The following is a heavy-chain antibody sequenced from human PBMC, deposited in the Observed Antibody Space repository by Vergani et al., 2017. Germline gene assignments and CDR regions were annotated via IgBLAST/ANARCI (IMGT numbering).Heavy chain of an antibody. V-gene: IGHV3-23*01. CDR3: AKDVLLTGDLHVSGWFDP. D-gene: IGHD3-9*01. CDR2: ISGSGGST. CDR1: GFTFSSYA. Sequence: EVQLLESGGGLVQPGGSLRLSCAASGFTFSSYAMSWVRQAPGKRLEWVSAISGSGGSTYYADSVKGRFTISRDKSKNTLYLQMNSRRPDDTAVYYCAKDVLLTGDLHVSGWFDPWGQGTLVTVSS. J-gene: IGHJ5*02.